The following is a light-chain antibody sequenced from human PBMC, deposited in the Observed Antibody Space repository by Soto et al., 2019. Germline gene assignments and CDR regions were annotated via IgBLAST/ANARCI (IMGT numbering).Light chain of an antibody. CDR3: QQYNKWPQT. V-gene: IGKV3-15*01. CDR2: GAS. Sequence: EMVMTQSPATLSMSPGERATLSCRASQSVSSNLAWYQQKPGQAPRLVIYGASTRAGGIPARFSGSGSGTEFTLTITSLQSEDFAVYYCQQYNKWPQTFGQGTKVDIK. CDR1: QSVSSN. J-gene: IGKJ1*01.